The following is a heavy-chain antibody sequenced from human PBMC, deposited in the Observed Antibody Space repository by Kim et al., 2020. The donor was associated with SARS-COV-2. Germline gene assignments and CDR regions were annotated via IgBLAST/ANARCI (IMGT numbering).Heavy chain of an antibody. CDR3: ARGLLGIPAALDY. V-gene: IGHV4-59*09. J-gene: IGHJ4*02. Sequence: PSMKSRVTMSLDTSKNQFSLELTSVTTEDTAVYYCARGLLGIPAALDYWGQGALVTVSS. D-gene: IGHD2-2*01.